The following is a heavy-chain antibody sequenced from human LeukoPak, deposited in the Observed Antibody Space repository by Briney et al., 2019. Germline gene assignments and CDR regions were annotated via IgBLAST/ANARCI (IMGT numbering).Heavy chain of an antibody. CDR3: ARVNLRFDAFDI. D-gene: IGHD3-3*01. J-gene: IGHJ3*02. Sequence: GGSLRLSCAASVFTFSSYWMHWVRQAPGKGLVWVSRINSDGSSTSYADSVKGRFTISRDNAKNTLYLQMNSLRAEDTAVYYCARVNLRFDAFDIWGQGTMVTVSS. V-gene: IGHV3-74*01. CDR1: VFTFSSYW. CDR2: INSDGSST.